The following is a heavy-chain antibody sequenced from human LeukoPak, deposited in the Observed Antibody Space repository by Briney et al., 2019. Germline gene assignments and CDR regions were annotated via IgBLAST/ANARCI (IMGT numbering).Heavy chain of an antibody. D-gene: IGHD3-10*01. CDR3: ARGTSGFLIRTNWFDP. CDR1: GGTFSIYA. Sequence: ASVNVSCKASGGTFSIYAISWVRQAPGQGLEWMGGIIPIFGTANYAQKFQGRVTITADESTSTAYMELSSLRSEDTAVYYCARGTSGFLIRTNWFDPWGQGTLVTVSS. CDR2: IIPIFGTA. J-gene: IGHJ5*02. V-gene: IGHV1-69*13.